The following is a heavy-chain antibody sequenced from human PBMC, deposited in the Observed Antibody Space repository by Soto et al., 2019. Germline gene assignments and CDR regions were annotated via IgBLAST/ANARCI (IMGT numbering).Heavy chain of an antibody. CDR1: GFTLSSYW. J-gene: IGHJ4*02. D-gene: IGHD5-12*01. CDR3: ARGPVNIVATMALTFDY. V-gene: IGHV3-74*01. Sequence: GGALRLSCAASGFTLSSYWMHWGPQAPGKGLVWVSRINSDGSSTSYADSVKGRFTISRDNAKNTLYLQMNSLRAEDTAVYYCARGPVNIVATMALTFDYWGQGTLVTVSS. CDR2: INSDGSST.